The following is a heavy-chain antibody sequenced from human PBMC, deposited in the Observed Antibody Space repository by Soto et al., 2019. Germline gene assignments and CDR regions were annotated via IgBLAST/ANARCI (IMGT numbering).Heavy chain of an antibody. CDR2: IIPISGTA. D-gene: IGHD3-3*01. Sequence: SVKVSCKASGGTFSSYSISWVRHAPGQGLEWMGGIIPISGTANYAQKFQGRVTITADESTSTAYMELSSLRSEDTAVYYCARAIFGVVIPYYYYGMDVWGQGTTVTVPS. CDR1: GGTFSSYS. CDR3: ARAIFGVVIPYYYYGMDV. V-gene: IGHV1-69*13. J-gene: IGHJ6*02.